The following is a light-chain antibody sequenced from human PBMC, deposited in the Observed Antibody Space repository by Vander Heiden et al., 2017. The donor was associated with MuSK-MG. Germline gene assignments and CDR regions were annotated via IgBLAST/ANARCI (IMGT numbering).Light chain of an antibody. Sequence: QAVLPQPSSLSASPGASASLTCTLRSGINVGTYSIYWYQQKPGSPPQYLLRYKSDSDKQQGSGVPSRFSGSKDASANAGILLISGLQSEDEADYYCMIWHSSAWVFGGGTKLTVL. CDR2: YKSDSDK. CDR1: SGINVGTYS. J-gene: IGLJ3*02. CDR3: MIWHSSAWV. V-gene: IGLV5-45*03.